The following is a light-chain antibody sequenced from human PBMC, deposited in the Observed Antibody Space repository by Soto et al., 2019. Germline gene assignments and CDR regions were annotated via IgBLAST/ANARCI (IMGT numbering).Light chain of an antibody. CDR3: AAWDGSLNGRV. V-gene: IGLV1-44*01. J-gene: IGLJ2*01. CDR2: NIN. Sequence: QLVLTQPPSASGTPGQRVTISCSGSSSNIGSNAVNWYQQVPGTAPKLLIYNINQRPSGVPDRFSGSKSGTSASLAISGLQSEDEADYYCAAWDGSLNGRVFGGGTKVTVL. CDR1: SSNIGSNA.